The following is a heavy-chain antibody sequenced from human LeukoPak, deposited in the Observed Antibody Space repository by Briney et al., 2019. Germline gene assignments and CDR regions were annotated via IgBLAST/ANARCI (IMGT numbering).Heavy chain of an antibody. Sequence: ASVKVSCKASGYTFTSHGISWVRQAPGQGLEWMGWISSNNGNTKYAQKFQGRVTMTTDTSTSTAYMELRSLRSDDTAVYYCARDPDISTNWFDPWGQGTLVTVSS. CDR3: ARDPDISTNWFDP. D-gene: IGHD3-9*01. CDR2: ISSNNGNT. V-gene: IGHV1-18*01. CDR1: GYTFTSHG. J-gene: IGHJ5*02.